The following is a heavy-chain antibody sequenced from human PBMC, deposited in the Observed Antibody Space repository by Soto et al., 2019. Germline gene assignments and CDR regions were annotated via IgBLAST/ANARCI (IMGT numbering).Heavy chain of an antibody. V-gene: IGHV3-64D*06. CDR1: GFTFSSYA. CDR2: ISSNGGST. J-gene: IGHJ4*02. Sequence: GGSLRLSCSASGFTFSSYAMHWVRQAPGKGLEYVSAISSNGGSTYYADSVKGRFTISRDNSKNTLHLQMSSLRAEDTAVYYCVKPQMVGPFDYWGQGTLVTVSS. CDR3: VKPQMVGPFDY. D-gene: IGHD6-13*01.